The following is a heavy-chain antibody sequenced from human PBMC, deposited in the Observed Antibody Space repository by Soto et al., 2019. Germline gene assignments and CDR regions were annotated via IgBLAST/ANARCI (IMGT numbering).Heavy chain of an antibody. CDR1: GYTFTSYG. CDR2: ISAYNGNT. D-gene: IGHD3-9*01. CDR3: ARVRDIFRVLSGWFDP. Sequence: QVQLVQSGAEVKKPGASVKVSCKASGYTFTSYGISWVRQAPGQGLEWMGWISAYNGNTNYAQKLQGRVTMTTDTSTSTGYMERRSLRSDDTAVYYCARVRDIFRVLSGWFDPWGQGTLVTVSS. V-gene: IGHV1-18*01. J-gene: IGHJ5*02.